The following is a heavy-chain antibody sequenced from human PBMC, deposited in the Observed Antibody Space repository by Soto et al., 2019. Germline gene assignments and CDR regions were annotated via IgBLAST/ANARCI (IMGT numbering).Heavy chain of an antibody. CDR1: GGSISSGAYY. D-gene: IGHD3-16*02. CDR2: VYYSGST. J-gene: IGHJ5*02. Sequence: SETLSLTCTVSGGSISSGAYYWIWNRPPPGKGLEWIGYVYYSGSTYDNPSLKTRGTISVDTSKNQFSLKLSSVPAADTAVYYCAREIMITVGGVITYNWFDPWGKGTRVTFSS. V-gene: IGHV4-30-4*01. CDR3: AREIMITVGGVITYNWFDP.